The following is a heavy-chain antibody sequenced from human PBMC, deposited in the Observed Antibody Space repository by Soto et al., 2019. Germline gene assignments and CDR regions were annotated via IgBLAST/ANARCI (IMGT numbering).Heavy chain of an antibody. CDR2: INPSGGST. Sequence: ASVKVSCKASGYTFTNYYIHWVRQAPGQGLEWMGIINPSGGSTSYAQRFRGRVTMTRDTSTSTVYMDLSGLRSDDTAVYYCAREDLISMRDYYFTYWGQGTMVTAPQ. D-gene: IGHD3-22*01. CDR1: GYTFTNYY. CDR3: AREDLISMRDYYFTY. V-gene: IGHV1-46*01. J-gene: IGHJ4*02.